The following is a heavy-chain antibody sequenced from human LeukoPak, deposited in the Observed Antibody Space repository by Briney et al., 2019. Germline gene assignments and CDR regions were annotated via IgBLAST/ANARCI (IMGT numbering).Heavy chain of an antibody. J-gene: IGHJ4*02. Sequence: SGTLSLTCAVSGGSISSSNWWSWVRQPPGKGLEWIGEIYHSGSTNYNPSLKSRVTISVDKSKNQFSLKLSSVTAADTAVYYCARAGYYYDSSGYYYYFDYWGQGTLVTVSS. CDR3: ARAGYYYDSSGYYYYFDY. CDR1: GGSISSSNW. D-gene: IGHD3-22*01. V-gene: IGHV4-4*02. CDR2: IYHSGST.